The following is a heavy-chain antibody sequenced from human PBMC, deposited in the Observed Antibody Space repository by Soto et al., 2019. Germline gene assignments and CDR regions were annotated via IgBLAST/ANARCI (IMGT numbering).Heavy chain of an antibody. J-gene: IGHJ5*02. Sequence: ASVKVSCKASGYTFTSYGSSWVRQAPGQGLEWMGWISAYNGNTNYAQKLQGRVTMTTDTSTSTAYMELRSLRSDDTAVYYCARDVYSGSYSAWFDPWGQGTLVTVSS. CDR2: ISAYNGNT. CDR3: ARDVYSGSYSAWFDP. V-gene: IGHV1-18*01. CDR1: GYTFTSYG. D-gene: IGHD1-26*01.